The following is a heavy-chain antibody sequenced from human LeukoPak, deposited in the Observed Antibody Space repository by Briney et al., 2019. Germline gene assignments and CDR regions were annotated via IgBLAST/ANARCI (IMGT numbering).Heavy chain of an antibody. D-gene: IGHD6-13*01. Sequence: SVKVSCKASGGTFSSYAISWVRQAPGQGLEWMGGIIPIFGTANYAQKFQGRVTITADESTSTAYMELSSLRSEDTAVYYRAREYSSSWPHNWFDPWGQGTLVTVSS. CDR1: GGTFSSYA. J-gene: IGHJ5*02. CDR3: AREYSSSWPHNWFDP. CDR2: IIPIFGTA. V-gene: IGHV1-69*01.